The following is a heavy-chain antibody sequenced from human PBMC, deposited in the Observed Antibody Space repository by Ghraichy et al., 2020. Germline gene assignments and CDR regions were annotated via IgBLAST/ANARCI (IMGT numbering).Heavy chain of an antibody. J-gene: IGHJ4*02. Sequence: GVLNISCAASGFTFSSYAMSWVRQAPGKGLEWVSAISGSGGSTYYADSVKGRFTISRDNSKNTLYLQMNSLRAEDTAVYYCARILAAHFDYWGQGTLVTVSS. CDR3: ARILAAHFDY. CDR2: ISGSGGST. V-gene: IGHV3-23*01. CDR1: GFTFSSYA. D-gene: IGHD6-6*01.